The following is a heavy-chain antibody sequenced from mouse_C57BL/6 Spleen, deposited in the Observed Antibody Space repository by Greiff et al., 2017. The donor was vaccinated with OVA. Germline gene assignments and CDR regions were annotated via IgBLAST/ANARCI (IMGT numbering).Heavy chain of an antibody. CDR2: IRNKANGYTT. CDR1: GFTFTDYY. V-gene: IGHV7-3*01. J-gene: IGHJ2*01. D-gene: IGHD1-1*01. Sequence: EVMLVEPGGGLVQPGGSLSLSCAASGFTFTDYYMSWVRQPPGKALEWLGFIRNKANGYTTEYSASVKGRFTISRDNSQSILYLQMNALRAEDSATYYCARYYYGSSSYFDYWGQGTTLTVSS. CDR3: ARYYYGSSSYFDY.